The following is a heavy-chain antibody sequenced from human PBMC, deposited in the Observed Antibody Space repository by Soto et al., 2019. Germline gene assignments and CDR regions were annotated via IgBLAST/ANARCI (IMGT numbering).Heavy chain of an antibody. CDR3: ARGLLMDVPYYYYYGMDV. CDR1: GFTFRNYA. Sequence: QVQVVESGGDVVQPGKSLRLSCAASGFTFRNYAMHWVRQAPGKGLEWVAVISYDGSNKYSADSVKGRFTISRDDSKNTLYLQMNSLRGEDTAVYYCARGLLMDVPYYYYYGMDVWCQGTTVTFSS. D-gene: IGHD2-8*01. V-gene: IGHV3-30-3*01. J-gene: IGHJ6*02. CDR2: ISYDGSNK.